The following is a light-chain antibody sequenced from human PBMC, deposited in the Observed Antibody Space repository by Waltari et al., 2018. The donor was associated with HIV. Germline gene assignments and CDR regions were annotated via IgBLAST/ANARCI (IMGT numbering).Light chain of an antibody. J-gene: IGLJ3*02. Sequence: QSVLTQPPSVSGTPGQNVTISCSGSSTNLGSNIVNWYQQVPEAAPNLLISSKDQRPSGVPDRFSGSKSGTSASLAISGLQSADEADYYCAAWDDSLNGMFGGGTKLTV. CDR2: SKD. V-gene: IGLV1-44*01. CDR3: AAWDDSLNGM. CDR1: STNLGSNI.